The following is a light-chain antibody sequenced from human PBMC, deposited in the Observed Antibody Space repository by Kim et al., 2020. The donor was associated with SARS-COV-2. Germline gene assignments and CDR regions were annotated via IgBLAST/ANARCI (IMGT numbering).Light chain of an antibody. J-gene: IGLJ2*01. V-gene: IGLV2-8*01. Sequence: QSALTQPPSASGSPGQSVTISCTGTSSDVGGYNYVSWYQQHPGKAPKLMIYEVSKRSSGVPDRFSGSKSGNTASLTVSGLQAEDEADYYCSSYAGSNKVVFGGGTQLTVL. CDR2: EVS. CDR3: SSYAGSNKVV. CDR1: SSDVGGYNY.